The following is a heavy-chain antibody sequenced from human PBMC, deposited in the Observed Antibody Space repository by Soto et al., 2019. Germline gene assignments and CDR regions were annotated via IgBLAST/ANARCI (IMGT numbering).Heavy chain of an antibody. CDR1: GFILSGYW. V-gene: IGHV3-7*03. J-gene: IGHJ5*02. Sequence: RALRLSCGASGFILSGYWMSLVRQTPGKGPEWVANIKEDGTEQHYVDSVKGRFTISRDNSENSLFLQMNNLRAEDSAIYYCAITTSTVSYWFDPWGPGTQVTVSS. CDR3: AITTSTVSYWFDP. CDR2: IKEDGTEQ. D-gene: IGHD4-4*01.